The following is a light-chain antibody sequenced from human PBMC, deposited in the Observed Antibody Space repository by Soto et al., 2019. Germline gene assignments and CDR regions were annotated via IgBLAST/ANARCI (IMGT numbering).Light chain of an antibody. CDR3: EQTYGIPWT. CDR1: QNINTY. J-gene: IGKJ1*01. Sequence: DIQMTQSPSSLSASVGDRVTLTCRASQNINTYLNWYQQKPGEAPRLLIYAASRLQSGVPSTFSGSGSRTNFTLTINRPQPGDFATYYCEQTYGIPWTFGQGTKVEVK. CDR2: AAS. V-gene: IGKV1-39*01.